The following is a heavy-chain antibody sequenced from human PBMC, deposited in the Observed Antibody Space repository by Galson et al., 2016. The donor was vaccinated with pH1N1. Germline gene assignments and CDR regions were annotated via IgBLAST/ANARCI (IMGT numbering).Heavy chain of an antibody. D-gene: IGHD2-2*01. CDR1: GFTFRSYA. CDR3: AKDLVRSVPHQGYLDL. V-gene: IGHV3-23*01. J-gene: IGHJ2*01. Sequence: SLRLSCAGSGFTFRSYAISWVRLAPGKGLQWVSTISATGGSTYYVDSVKGRFTISRDNSRNTLHLQMNGLRDEDTALYWCAKDLVRSVPHQGYLDLWGRGTLVTVSS. CDR2: ISATGGST.